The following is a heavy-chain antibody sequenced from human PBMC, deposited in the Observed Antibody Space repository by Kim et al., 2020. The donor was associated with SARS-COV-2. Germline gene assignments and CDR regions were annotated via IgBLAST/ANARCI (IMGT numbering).Heavy chain of an antibody. J-gene: IGHJ6*02. V-gene: IGHV3-21*01. Sequence: GGSLRLSCAASGFTFSSYSMNWVRQAPGKGLEWVSSISSSSSYIYYADSVKGRFTISRDNAKNSLYLQMNSLRAEDTAVYYCASLEWLLRYGMDVWGQGTTVTVSS. CDR2: ISSSSSYI. CDR3: ASLEWLLRYGMDV. D-gene: IGHD6-19*01. CDR1: GFTFSSYS.